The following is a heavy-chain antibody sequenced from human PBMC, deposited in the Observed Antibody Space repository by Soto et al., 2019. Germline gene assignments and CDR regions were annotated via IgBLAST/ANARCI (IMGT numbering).Heavy chain of an antibody. J-gene: IGHJ4*02. D-gene: IGHD5-12*01. Sequence: SETLSLTCTVSGASISSGDYFWSWIRRSPGKGLEWIGYIYDSGSSYYNPSLKSRVTMSVDTSKNQFSLKLRSVTAADTAVYYCAREKGYISGPKNFDYWGQGTLVTVSS. CDR1: GASISSGDYF. V-gene: IGHV4-30-4*01. CDR2: IYDSGSS. CDR3: AREKGYISGPKNFDY.